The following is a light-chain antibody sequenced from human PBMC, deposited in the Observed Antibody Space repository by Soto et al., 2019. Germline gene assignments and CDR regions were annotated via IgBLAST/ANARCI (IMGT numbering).Light chain of an antibody. CDR1: NSNIRSNT. Sequence: QSVLTQPPSASGTPGQRVTISRSGSNSNIRSNTVHWYQQLPGTAPKLLIHTDNKRPSGVPDRFSGSKSGTSASLAISGLQSEDEAEYYCASWDDSLNGYAFATGTKVTVL. J-gene: IGLJ1*01. CDR3: ASWDDSLNGYA. V-gene: IGLV1-44*01. CDR2: TDN.